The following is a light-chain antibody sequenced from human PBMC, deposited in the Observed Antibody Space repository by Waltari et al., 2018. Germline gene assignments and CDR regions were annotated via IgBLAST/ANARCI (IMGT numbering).Light chain of an antibody. V-gene: IGLV3-19*01. CDR2: GQN. CDR3: SCRDNSGFRHV. CDR1: SLRSSY. J-gene: IGLJ1*01. Sequence: SSDLTQDPAVSVALGQTVRFTCQGDSLRSSYATSYQQKPGQAPVLVIFGQNKRPSGIPDRFSGSSSRNTASLTITGAQAEDEADYYCSCRDNSGFRHVFGTGTKVTV.